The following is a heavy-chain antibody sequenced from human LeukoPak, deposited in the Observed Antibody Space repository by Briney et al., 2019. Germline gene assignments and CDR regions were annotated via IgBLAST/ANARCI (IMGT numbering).Heavy chain of an antibody. D-gene: IGHD6-19*01. CDR2: ISGSGGST. J-gene: IGHJ4*02. V-gene: IGHV3-23*01. Sequence: GGSLRLSCAASGFTFSSYAMSWVRQAPGKGLEWVSAISGSGGSTYYADSVKGRFTISRDNSKNTLYLQMNSLRAEDTAVYYRARLGIAVAGTRGVSFDYWGQGTLVTVSS. CDR1: GFTFSSYA. CDR3: ARLGIAVAGTRGVSFDY.